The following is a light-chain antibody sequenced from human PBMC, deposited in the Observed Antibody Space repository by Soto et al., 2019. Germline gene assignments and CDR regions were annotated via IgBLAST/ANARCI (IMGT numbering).Light chain of an antibody. J-gene: IGKJ4*01. Sequence: EILMTQSPATRSVSPGERATLSCTASQSVSTNLAWYQQKPGQPPRLLIYGASARATGIPARFSGSGSGTEFTLTISSLLSEDFAAYYCQQYNNWPLTFGGGTKVEIE. CDR2: GAS. CDR1: QSVSTN. V-gene: IGKV3-15*01. CDR3: QQYNNWPLT.